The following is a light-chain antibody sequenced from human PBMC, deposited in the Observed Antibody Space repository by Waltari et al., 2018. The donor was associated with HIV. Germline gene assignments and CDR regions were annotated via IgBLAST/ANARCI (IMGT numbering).Light chain of an antibody. CDR3: QQYVRSPRT. CDR2: GAS. V-gene: IGKV3-20*01. CDR1: QTIRSNY. J-gene: IGKJ1*01. Sequence: EIVLTQSPGTLSLSPGERATLSCRASQTIRSNYIAWYQHTFGQAPRLLIYGASSRATGIPDRFSVSGSGTNFTLTISRLEPGDFGVYYCQQYVRSPRTFGRGTKVEI.